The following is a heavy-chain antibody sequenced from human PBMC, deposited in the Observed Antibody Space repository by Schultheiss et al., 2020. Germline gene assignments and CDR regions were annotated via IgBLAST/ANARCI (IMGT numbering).Heavy chain of an antibody. CDR1: GGSISSSSYY. D-gene: IGHD6-19*01. V-gene: IGHV4-61*01. CDR3: AREKVAGPLIDY. CDR2: IYYSGST. Sequence: TLSLTCTVSGGSISSSSYYWGWIRQPPGKGLEWIGYIYYSGSTNYNPSLKSRVTISVDTSKNQFSLKLSSVTAADTAVYYCAREKVAGPLIDYWGQGTLVTVSS. J-gene: IGHJ4*02.